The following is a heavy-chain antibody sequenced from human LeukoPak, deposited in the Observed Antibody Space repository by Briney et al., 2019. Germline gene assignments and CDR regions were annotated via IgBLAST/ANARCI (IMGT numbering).Heavy chain of an antibody. D-gene: IGHD3-10*01. CDR2: LYYSGTT. J-gene: IGHJ4*02. CDR3: GGLGGGGHFDY. Sequence: SETLSLTCTVSGGSINSYYWSWIRQPPGKGLEYIGYLYYSGTTNYSPSLKRRVTISVDTSKNQFSLTLSSVTAADTAVYYRGGLGGGGHFDYWGQGTLVTVSS. CDR1: GGSINSYY. V-gene: IGHV4-59*08.